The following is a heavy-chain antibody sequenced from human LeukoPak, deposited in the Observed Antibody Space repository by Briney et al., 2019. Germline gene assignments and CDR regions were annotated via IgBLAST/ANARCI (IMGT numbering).Heavy chain of an antibody. V-gene: IGHV3-23*01. Sequence: GGSLRLSCAASGFTFSSYAMSWVRQAPGKGLEWVSAISGSGGSTYYADSVKGRFTISRDNSKNTLYLQMNSLRAEDTAVYYCATSPRVTLYVMGDFAYWGQGTLVTVSS. CDR3: ATSPRVTLYVMGDFAY. D-gene: IGHD3-16*01. CDR1: GFTFSSYA. CDR2: ISGSGGST. J-gene: IGHJ4*02.